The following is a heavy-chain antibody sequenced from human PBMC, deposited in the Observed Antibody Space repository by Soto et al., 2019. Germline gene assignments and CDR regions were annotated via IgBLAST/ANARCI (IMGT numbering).Heavy chain of an antibody. V-gene: IGHV3-30*18. Sequence: SLRLSCASSVFTFSSCDMHWVRQAPGKGLEWVAVISYDGSNKYYADSVKGRFTISRDNSKNTLYLQMNSLRAEDTAVYYCAKKTGYSSGWYSVLEYYFDYWGQGTLVTVSS. J-gene: IGHJ4*02. CDR2: ISYDGSNK. D-gene: IGHD6-19*01. CDR1: VFTFSSCD. CDR3: AKKTGYSSGWYSVLEYYFDY.